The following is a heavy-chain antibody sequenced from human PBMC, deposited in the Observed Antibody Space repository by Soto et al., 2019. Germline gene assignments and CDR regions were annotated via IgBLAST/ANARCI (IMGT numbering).Heavy chain of an antibody. D-gene: IGHD5-18*01. CDR3: ASYHGYENFYYTGIDY. CDR2: IYYSGST. Sequence: SETLSLTCTVSGDSISSSNYYWGWIRQPPGKGLEWIGSIYYSGSTYYNPSLKSRVTISVDTSKNQFSLNLNSVTAADTAMYYGASYHGYENFYYTGIDYWGQGALVTVSS. J-gene: IGHJ4*02. CDR1: GDSISSSNYY. V-gene: IGHV4-39*01.